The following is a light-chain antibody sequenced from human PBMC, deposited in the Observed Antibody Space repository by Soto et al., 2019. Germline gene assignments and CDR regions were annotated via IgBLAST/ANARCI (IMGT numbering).Light chain of an antibody. J-gene: IGLJ1*01. Sequence: QSVLTQPASVSGSPGQSITISCTGNSNDVGGYNYVSWYQQHPSKAPKLMIYDVRNRPSVVFIHFSGSKFGNTASLTIFGLQAEDEADYYCSSYTSSSPLYVFGTGTKVTVL. CDR1: SNDVGGYNY. CDR2: DVR. V-gene: IGLV2-14*01. CDR3: SSYTSSSPLYV.